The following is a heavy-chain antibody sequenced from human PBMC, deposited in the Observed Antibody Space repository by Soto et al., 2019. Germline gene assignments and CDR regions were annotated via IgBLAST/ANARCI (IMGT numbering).Heavy chain of an antibody. J-gene: IGHJ4*02. CDR1: GFTFSDYY. CDR2: ISSSGSTI. V-gene: IGHV3-11*01. CDR3: ARDIVVVVAATGEGYFYY. D-gene: IGHD2-15*01. Sequence: QVQLVESGGGLVKPGGSLRLSCAASGFTFSDYYMSWIRQAPGKGLEWVSYISSSGSTIYYADSVKGRFTSSRDNAKNSPYLKMHSLRAEATAVYYCARDIVVVVAATGEGYFYYWGQGTLVTVSS.